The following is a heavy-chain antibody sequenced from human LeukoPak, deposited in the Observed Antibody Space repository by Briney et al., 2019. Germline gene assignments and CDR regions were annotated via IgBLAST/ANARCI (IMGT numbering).Heavy chain of an antibody. CDR2: IYTSGST. CDR3: ARENSGSYREFDY. V-gene: IGHV4-4*07. Sequence: SETLPLTCTVSGGSISSYYRSWIRQPAGKGLEWIGRIYTSGSTNYNASLKSRVSMSVDTSKNQFSLKLSSVTAADTAVFYCARENSGSYREFDYWGQGTLVTVSS. D-gene: IGHD1-26*01. J-gene: IGHJ4*02. CDR1: GGSISSYY.